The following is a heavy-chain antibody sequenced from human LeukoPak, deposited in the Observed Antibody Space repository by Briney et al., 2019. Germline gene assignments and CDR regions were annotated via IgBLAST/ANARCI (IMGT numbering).Heavy chain of an antibody. J-gene: IGHJ4*02. V-gene: IGHV4-39*01. CDR1: GGSITSSSYY. D-gene: IGHD6-13*01. Sequence: SGTLSLTCTVSGGSITSSSYYWGWIRQPPGRGLEWIGSIYYSGSTYYNPSLKSRVTISVDTSKNQFSLKLSSVTAAVTAVYYCGVAAAGRPFDYWGQGTLVTVSS. CDR3: GVAAAGRPFDY. CDR2: IYYSGST.